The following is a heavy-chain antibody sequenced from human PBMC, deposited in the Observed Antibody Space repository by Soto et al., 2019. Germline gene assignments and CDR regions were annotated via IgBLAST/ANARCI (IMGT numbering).Heavy chain of an antibody. CDR1: GYTFTSYG. D-gene: IGHD3-10*01. J-gene: IGHJ4*02. CDR2: INPYNGAT. Sequence: GASVKVSCKASGYTFTSYGVHWVRQAPGQRPEWVGRINPYNGATNYSQNFQGRVTITRDISANSAYMELSSLRSEDTAVYYCAAGSYFVFDYWGQGTLVTVSS. V-gene: IGHV1-3*01. CDR3: AAGSYFVFDY.